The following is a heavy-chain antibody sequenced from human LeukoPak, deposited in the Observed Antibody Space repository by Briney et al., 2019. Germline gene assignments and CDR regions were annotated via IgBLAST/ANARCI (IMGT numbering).Heavy chain of an antibody. CDR1: GFTFSSYA. CDR3: AKGDTTWELPHDY. V-gene: IGHV3-23*01. J-gene: IGHJ4*02. Sequence: PGGSLRLSCAASGFTFSSYAMSWVRQSPGKGLEGVSAISGRGGIKSYADSVKGRFTISRDNSKNTLYLQMNRLRAEDTAVYYCAKGDTTWELPHDYWGQGTLVTVSS. D-gene: IGHD1-26*01. CDR2: ISGRGGIK.